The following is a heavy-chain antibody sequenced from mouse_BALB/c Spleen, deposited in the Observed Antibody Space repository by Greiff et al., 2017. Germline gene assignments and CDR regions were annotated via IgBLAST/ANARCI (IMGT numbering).Heavy chain of an antibody. CDR3: ARGWLLRGAMDY. CDR1: GFTFSSFG. V-gene: IGHV5-17*02. D-gene: IGHD2-3*01. J-gene: IGHJ4*01. CDR2: ISSGSSTI. Sequence: EVKLMESGGGLVQPGGSRKLSCAASGFTFSSFGMHWVRQAPEKGLEWVAYISSGSSTIYYADTVKGRFTISRDNPKNTLFLQMTSLRSEDTAMYYCARGWLLRGAMDYWGQGTSVTVSS.